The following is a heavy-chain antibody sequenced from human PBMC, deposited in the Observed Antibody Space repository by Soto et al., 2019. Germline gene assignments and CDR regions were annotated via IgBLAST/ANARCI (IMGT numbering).Heavy chain of an antibody. V-gene: IGHV4-4*07. J-gene: IGHJ4*02. CDR1: GASITGTSY. CDR2: FSLSGTT. Sequence: SETLSLTCTVSGASITGTSYWSWIRQPAGKGLEWIGRFSLSGTTNYNPSLRSRVTMSANVSKNQFSLRLTSVTAADTALYYCARGMTPPGAPAWYYFDSWGQGTLVTVSS. CDR3: ARGMTPPGAPAWYYFDS. D-gene: IGHD2-8*02.